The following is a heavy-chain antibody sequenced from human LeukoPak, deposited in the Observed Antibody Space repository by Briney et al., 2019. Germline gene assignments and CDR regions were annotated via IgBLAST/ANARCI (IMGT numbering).Heavy chain of an antibody. D-gene: IGHD4-17*01. J-gene: IGHJ5*02. Sequence: GRSLTLSCAASGFTFSSYSLNWVRQAPGKGLEWVSSISSSSYISYADSVKSRFTISRDNSKNSLYLQMNSLSAEDTAVYYCARDGAAGGHGVPHTWGQGTLVTVSS. V-gene: IGHV3-21*01. CDR2: ISSSSYI. CDR3: ARDGAAGGHGVPHT. CDR1: GFTFSSYS.